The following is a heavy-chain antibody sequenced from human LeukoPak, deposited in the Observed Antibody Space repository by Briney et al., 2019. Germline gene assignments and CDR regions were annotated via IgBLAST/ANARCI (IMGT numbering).Heavy chain of an antibody. CDR3: ARSYGGYDLGGDY. J-gene: IGHJ4*02. V-gene: IGHV1-2*02. CDR1: GYTFTGYY. CDR2: INPNSGGT. D-gene: IGHD5-12*01. Sequence: ASVKVSCKASGYTFTGYYMHWVRQAPGQGLEWMGWINPNSGGTNYAQKFQGRVTMTRDTSISTAYMELSRLRSDDTAVYYCARSYGGYDLGGDYWGQGTLVTVSS.